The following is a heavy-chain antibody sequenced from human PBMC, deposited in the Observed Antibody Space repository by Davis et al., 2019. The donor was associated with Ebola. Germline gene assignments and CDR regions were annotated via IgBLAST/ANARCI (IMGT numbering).Heavy chain of an antibody. Sequence: ASVKVSCKASGYTFTDYYMHWVRQAPGQGLEWMGWINPNSGGTKYAQKFQGRVTMTRDTSINTAYMEVSRLRSEDTAVYYCARDGSGIDFEYWGQGTLVTVSS. V-gene: IGHV1-2*02. CDR3: ARDGSGIDFEY. CDR2: INPNSGGT. D-gene: IGHD1-26*01. J-gene: IGHJ4*02. CDR1: GYTFTDYY.